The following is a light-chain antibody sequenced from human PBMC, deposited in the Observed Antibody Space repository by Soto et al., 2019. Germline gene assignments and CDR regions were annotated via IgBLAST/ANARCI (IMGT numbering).Light chain of an antibody. J-gene: IGKJ1*01. CDR2: KAS. CDR1: QSISSW. V-gene: IGKV1-5*03. CDR3: QQYNSYSWT. Sequence: DIQKTQSPSTLSASLGDRVTITCRASQSISSWLAWYQQKPGKAPKLLIYKASSLESGVPSRFSGSGSGTEFTLTISSLQPDDFATYYCQQYNSYSWTFGQGTKVDIK.